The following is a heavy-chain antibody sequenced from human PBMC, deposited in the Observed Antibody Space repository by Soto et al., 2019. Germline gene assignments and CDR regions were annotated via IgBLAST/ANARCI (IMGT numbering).Heavy chain of an antibody. CDR3: AKDRQPDDRWDNDW. D-gene: IGHD1-1*01. CDR2: IYGSAART. V-gene: IGHV3-23*01. CDR1: GFTFQQYT. Sequence: EVQLLESGGDLVRPGTSLRLSCAASGFTFQQYTISWVRQAPGKGLEWVSSIYGSAARTFYADSVKGRFTISRDNSRNTVYLQSNNLRVEDTAVYYCAKDRQPDDRWDNDWWGRGTRVTVSS. J-gene: IGHJ4*02.